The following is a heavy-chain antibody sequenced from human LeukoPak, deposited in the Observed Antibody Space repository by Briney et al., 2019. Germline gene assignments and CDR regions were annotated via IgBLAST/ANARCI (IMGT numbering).Heavy chain of an antibody. CDR3: ARGQEYYYDSSAYSKFDY. CDR1: GFTFSTYG. Sequence: GRSLRLSCAASGFTFSTYGMHWVRQAPGKGLEWVAAILCDGSNKYYADSVKGRFTISRDNSKNTLYLQMNSLRAEDTALYYCARGQEYYYDSSAYSKFDYWGQGTLVTVSS. CDR2: ILCDGSNK. J-gene: IGHJ4*02. D-gene: IGHD3-22*01. V-gene: IGHV3-30*03.